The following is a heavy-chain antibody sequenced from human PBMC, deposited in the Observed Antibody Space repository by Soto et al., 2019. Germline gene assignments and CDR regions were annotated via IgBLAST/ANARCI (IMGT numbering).Heavy chain of an antibody. V-gene: IGHV1-46*01. CDR2: INPSGGST. Sequence: ASVKVSCKASGYTFTSYYMHWVLQAPGQGLEWMGIINPSGGSTSYAQKFQGRVTMTRDTSTSTVYMELSSLRSEDTAVYYCARDIAAAGHYNWFDPWGQGTPVTVS. D-gene: IGHD6-13*01. J-gene: IGHJ5*02. CDR1: GYTFTSYY. CDR3: ARDIAAAGHYNWFDP.